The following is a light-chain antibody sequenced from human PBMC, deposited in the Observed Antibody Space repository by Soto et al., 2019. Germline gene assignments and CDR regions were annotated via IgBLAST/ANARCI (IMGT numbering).Light chain of an antibody. CDR2: KAS. Sequence: DIQMTQSPSTLSASVGDRVTITCRASQSISSWLAWYQQKPGKAPKLLIYKASSLESGVPSRFSGSGSGTEFTLTISSLQPDDFATYYCQYYNSLYTSGQGTKLEIK. J-gene: IGKJ2*01. CDR1: QSISSW. CDR3: QYYNSLYT. V-gene: IGKV1-5*03.